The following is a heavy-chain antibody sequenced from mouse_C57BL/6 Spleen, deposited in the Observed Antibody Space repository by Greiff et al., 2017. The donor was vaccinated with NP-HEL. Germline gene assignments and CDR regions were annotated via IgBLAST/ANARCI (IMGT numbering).Heavy chain of an antibody. CDR1: GFTFSSYG. J-gene: IGHJ4*01. Sequence: DVKLVESGGDLVKPGGSLKLSCAASGFTFSSYGMSWVRQTPDKRLEWVATISSGGSYTYYPDSVKGRFTISRDNAKNTLYLQMSSLKSEDTAMYYCAREGGPSYYYAMDYWGQGTSVTVSS. CDR2: ISSGGSYT. V-gene: IGHV5-6*02. CDR3: AREGGPSYYYAMDY.